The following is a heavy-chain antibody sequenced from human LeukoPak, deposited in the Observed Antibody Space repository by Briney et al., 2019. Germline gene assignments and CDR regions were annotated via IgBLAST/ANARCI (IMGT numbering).Heavy chain of an antibody. CDR2: IYSGGNT. J-gene: IGHJ4*02. V-gene: IGHV3-66*04. CDR1: GFAVSSTY. Sequence: PGGSLRLSCVASGFAVSSTYMTWVRQAPGKGLEWVSVIYSGGNTYYADSVKDRFTISRDNSKSSLCLQMNSLRAEDTAVYYCARLGVTVSGSWAFDYWGQGTPVTVSS. CDR3: ARLGVTVSGSWAFDY. D-gene: IGHD6-19*01.